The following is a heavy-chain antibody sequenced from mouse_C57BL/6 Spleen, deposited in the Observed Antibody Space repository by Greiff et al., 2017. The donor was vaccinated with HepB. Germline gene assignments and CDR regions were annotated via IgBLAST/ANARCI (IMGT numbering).Heavy chain of an antibody. CDR3: ARDLDGYYEGFAY. CDR2: ISDGGSYT. Sequence: DVKLVESGGGLVKPGGSLKLSCAASGFTFSSYAMSWVRQTPEKRLEWVATISDGGSYTYYPDNVKGRFTISRDNAKNNLYLQMSHLKSEDTAMYYCARDLDGYYEGFAYWGQGTLVTVSA. J-gene: IGHJ3*01. CDR1: GFTFSSYA. D-gene: IGHD2-3*01. V-gene: IGHV5-4*01.